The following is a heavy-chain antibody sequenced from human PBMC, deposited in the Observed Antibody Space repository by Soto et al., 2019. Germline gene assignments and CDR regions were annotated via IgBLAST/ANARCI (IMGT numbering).Heavy chain of an antibody. CDR3: ARGNSGRLEAFDI. Sequence: ASVKVSCKASGYTFTGKYIHWVRQAPGQGLEWMGWTNPNSGGTNYAQKFQGWVTMTRDTSITTAYMELTRLTSDDTAVYYCARGNSGRLEAFDIWGQGTMVTVSS. V-gene: IGHV1-2*04. CDR2: TNPNSGGT. D-gene: IGHD6-19*01. J-gene: IGHJ3*02. CDR1: GYTFTGKY.